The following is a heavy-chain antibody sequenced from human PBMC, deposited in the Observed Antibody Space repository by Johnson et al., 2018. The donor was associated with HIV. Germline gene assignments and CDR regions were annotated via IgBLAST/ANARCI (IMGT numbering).Heavy chain of an antibody. CDR3: ARDRPSGSYYVDAFDI. CDR1: GFIVSSNY. CDR2: IYSGGST. J-gene: IGHJ3*02. Sequence: VQLVESGGGLVQPGGSLRLSCAASGFIVSSNYMNWVRQAPGKGLEWVSVIYSGGSTYYADSVKGRFTISRDNAKTSLYLQMNSLEAEATAVYYCARDRPSGSYYVDAFDIWGQGTMVTVSS. V-gene: IGHV3-66*01. D-gene: IGHD1-26*01.